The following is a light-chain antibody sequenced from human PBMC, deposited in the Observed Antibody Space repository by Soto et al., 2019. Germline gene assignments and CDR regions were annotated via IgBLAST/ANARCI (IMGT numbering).Light chain of an antibody. CDR2: DVS. CDR3: KSYTTTSSFV. CDR1: RSDIGTYNY. V-gene: IGLV2-14*01. J-gene: IGLJ1*01. Sequence: QSVLTQPASVSGPPGQTITISCTGTRSDIGTYNYVSWYQQHPDKAPRLVIYDVSNRPSGISNRFSGSKSGNTASLTIAGLQSEDEADYYCKSYTTTSSFVFGTGTKVTV.